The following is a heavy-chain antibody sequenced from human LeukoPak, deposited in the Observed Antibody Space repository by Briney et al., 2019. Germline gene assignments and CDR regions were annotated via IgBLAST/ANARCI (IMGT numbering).Heavy chain of an antibody. J-gene: IGHJ4*02. Sequence: ASVKVSCKASGGTFSSYAISWVRQAPGQGLEWMGRIIPILGIANYAQKFQGRVTITADKSTSTAYMELSSLRSEDTAVYYCASVKTYYYDSSGYYITTRPYYFDYWGQGTLVTVSS. CDR2: IIPILGIA. D-gene: IGHD3-22*01. V-gene: IGHV1-69*04. CDR1: GGTFSSYA. CDR3: ASVKTYYYDSSGYYITTRPYYFDY.